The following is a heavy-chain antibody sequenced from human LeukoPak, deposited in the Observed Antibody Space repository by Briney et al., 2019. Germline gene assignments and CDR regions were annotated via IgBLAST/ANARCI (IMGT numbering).Heavy chain of an antibody. V-gene: IGHV4-59*08. CDR1: GGSISGYY. D-gene: IGHD3-22*01. CDR2: IYYSGST. Sequence: SETLSLTCTVSGGSISGYYWSWIRQPPGKGLEYIGYIYYSGSTDCNPSLKSRITISVDTSKNQFSLKLSSVTAADTAVYYCARHYYDTSGYYYFDYWGQGTLVTVSS. J-gene: IGHJ4*02. CDR3: ARHYYDTSGYYYFDY.